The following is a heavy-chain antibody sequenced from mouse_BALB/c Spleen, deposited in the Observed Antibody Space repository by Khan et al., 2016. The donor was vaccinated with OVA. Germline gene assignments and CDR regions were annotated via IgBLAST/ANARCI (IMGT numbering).Heavy chain of an antibody. V-gene: IGHV5-6*01. J-gene: IGHJ3*01. D-gene: IGHD4-1*01. Sequence: EVELVESGGDLVKPGGSLKLSCAASGFTFSSYSMSWVRQTPDKRLEWVASISSGGDYTYYPDIVMGRFTISRDNAKNTLYLQMSSLKSEDTAMYYCASHLTGSFAYWGQGTLVTVSA. CDR3: ASHLTGSFAY. CDR1: GFTFSSYS. CDR2: ISSGGDYT.